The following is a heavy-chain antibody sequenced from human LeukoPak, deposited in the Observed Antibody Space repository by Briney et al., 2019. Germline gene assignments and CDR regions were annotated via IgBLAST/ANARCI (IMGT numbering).Heavy chain of an antibody. D-gene: IGHD3-3*01. J-gene: IGHJ5*02. CDR2: TYYRSEWHS. CDR3: GRRGYFAGLFDP. V-gene: IGHV6-1*01. CDR1: GDSVSRTTAA. Sequence: QTLSLTCAISGDSVSRTTAAWNWIRKSPSRSLEWRGRTYYRSEWHSAYTPSLTGRISIKPDPSKNLFSRQLDVRTRDDTGLYYGGRRGYFAGLFDPWGQGTLVTVSS.